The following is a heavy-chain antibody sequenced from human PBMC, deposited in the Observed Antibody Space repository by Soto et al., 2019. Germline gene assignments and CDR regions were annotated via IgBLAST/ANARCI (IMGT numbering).Heavy chain of an antibody. Sequence: GGSLRLSCAASGFTFSSYSMNWVRQAPGKGLEWVSSISSSSSYIYYADSVKGRFTISRDNSKNTLYLQMNSLRAEDTAVYYCAKRNYYDSSGYYLDYWGQGTLVTVSS. D-gene: IGHD3-22*01. CDR3: AKRNYYDSSGYYLDY. J-gene: IGHJ4*02. V-gene: IGHV3-21*04. CDR1: GFTFSSYS. CDR2: ISSSSSYI.